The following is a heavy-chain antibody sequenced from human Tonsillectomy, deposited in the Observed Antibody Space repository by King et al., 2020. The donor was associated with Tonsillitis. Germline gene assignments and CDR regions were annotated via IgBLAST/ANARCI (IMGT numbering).Heavy chain of an antibody. CDR2: IYSSGLT. CDR1: GGSISGYF. J-gene: IGHJ3*02. Sequence: QLQESGPGLVKPSETLSLTCTVSGGSISGYFWSWIRQPPEKGLEWVAYIYSSGLTNYNPSLKSRVTISIDTSKNQFSLKLSSVTAADTAVYYCARYYCSGGICYAFDIWGHGTMVTVSS. D-gene: IGHD2-15*01. CDR3: ARYYCSGGICYAFDI. V-gene: IGHV4-59*08.